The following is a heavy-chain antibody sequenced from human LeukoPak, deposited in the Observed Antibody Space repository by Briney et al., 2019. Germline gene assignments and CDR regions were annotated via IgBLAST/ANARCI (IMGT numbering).Heavy chain of an antibody. Sequence: PSETLSLTCAVSGGSISSGGYSWSWIRQPPGKGLEWIGYIYHSGSTYYNPSPKSRVTISVDRSKNQFSLKLSSVTAADTAVYYCARDAGGLDYWGQGTLVTVSS. V-gene: IGHV4-30-2*01. D-gene: IGHD3-16*01. CDR3: ARDAGGLDY. CDR1: GGSISSGGYS. J-gene: IGHJ4*02. CDR2: IYHSGST.